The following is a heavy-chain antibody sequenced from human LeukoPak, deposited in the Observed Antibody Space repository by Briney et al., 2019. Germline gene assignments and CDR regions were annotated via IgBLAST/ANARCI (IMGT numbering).Heavy chain of an antibody. CDR1: GYTFTGYC. CDR2: INPNSGGT. J-gene: IGHJ3*02. D-gene: IGHD2-15*01. CDR3: AREGRGWAFDI. Sequence: GASVTVSFTASGYTFTGYCIHWVRQAPGQGLEWMGWINPNSGGTNYAQKFQGRVTMTRDTSISTAYMELSRLRSDDTAVYYCAREGRGWAFDIWGQGTMVTVSS. V-gene: IGHV1-2*02.